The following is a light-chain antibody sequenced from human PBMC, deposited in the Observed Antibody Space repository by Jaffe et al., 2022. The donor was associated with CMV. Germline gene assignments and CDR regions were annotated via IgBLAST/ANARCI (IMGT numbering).Light chain of an antibody. V-gene: IGKV3-11*01. CDR1: QSVTSY. CDR2: DTS. CDR3: QQRSSWLYT. J-gene: IGKJ2*01. Sequence: IVLTQSPATLSLSPGERATLSCRASQSVTSYLAWYQQKPGQAPRLLIYDTSNRATGIPARFSGSRSGTDFTLTISSLEPEDFALYYCQQRSSWLYTFGQGTKLEIK.